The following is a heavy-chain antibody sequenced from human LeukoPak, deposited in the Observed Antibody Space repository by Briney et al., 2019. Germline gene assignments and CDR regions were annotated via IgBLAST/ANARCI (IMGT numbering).Heavy chain of an antibody. CDR1: GGTFISYA. CDR2: IIPIFGTA. V-gene: IGHV1-69*05. D-gene: IGHD3-16*01. J-gene: IGHJ5*02. CDR3: ASAELMRNWFDP. Sequence: SVKVSCKASGGTFISYAISWVRQAPGQGLEWMGRIIPIFGTANYAQKFQGRVTITTDESTSTAYMELSSLRSEDTAVYYCASAELMRNWFDPWGQGTLVTVSS.